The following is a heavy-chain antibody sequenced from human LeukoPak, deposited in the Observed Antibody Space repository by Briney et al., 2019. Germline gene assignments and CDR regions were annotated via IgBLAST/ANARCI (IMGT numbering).Heavy chain of an antibody. V-gene: IGHV3-23*01. CDR3: AKDLETINPTMD. CDR2: IGGSGKNT. CDR1: GGSISSHT. D-gene: IGHD3-10*01. Sequence: ETLSLTCTVSGGSISSHTMSWVRQAPGKGLEWVSSIGGSGKNTFYADAVKGRFTISRDNSKDTLYLQMNSLRAEDTAVYYCAKDLETINPTMDWSQGTLVTVSS. J-gene: IGHJ4*02.